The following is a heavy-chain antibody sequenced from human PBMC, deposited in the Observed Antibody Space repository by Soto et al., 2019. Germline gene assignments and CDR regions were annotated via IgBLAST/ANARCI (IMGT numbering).Heavy chain of an antibody. CDR3: VRLRSGGYCSASTCYHDAFDV. D-gene: IGHD2-15*01. Sequence: GESLKISCKGSAYNFTNHWVSWVRQVPGNGLEWMGRIDPSDSGTSYSLAFHGHGTISVDKSITTTYLQWNRLRASDTAMYYCVRLRSGGYCSASTCYHDAFDVWGQGTMVTVSS. V-gene: IGHV5-10-1*01. J-gene: IGHJ3*01. CDR1: AYNFTNHW. CDR2: IDPSDSGT.